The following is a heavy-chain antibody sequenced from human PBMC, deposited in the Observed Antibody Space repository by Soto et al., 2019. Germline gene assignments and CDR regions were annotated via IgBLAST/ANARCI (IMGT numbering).Heavy chain of an antibody. J-gene: IGHJ6*01. CDR2: INPNSGGT. CDR3: ARVERIVFVRGSDVFSDLLSV. D-gene: IGHD1-26*01. Sequence: ASVKVSCKACGYTFTGYYMHWVRQAPGQGLEWMGWINPNSGGTNYAQKFQGWVTMTRDTSISTAYMELSRLRSDDTAVYYCARVERIVFVRGSDVFSDLLSVWGQGTTVTVSA. CDR1: GYTFTGYY. V-gene: IGHV1-2*04.